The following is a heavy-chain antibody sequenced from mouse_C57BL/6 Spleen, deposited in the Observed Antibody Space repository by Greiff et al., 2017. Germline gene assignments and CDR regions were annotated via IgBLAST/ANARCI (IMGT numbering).Heavy chain of an antibody. CDR2: IDPEDGET. CDR1: GFNIKDYY. V-gene: IGHV14-2*01. J-gene: IGHJ2*01. Sequence: VQLQQSGAELVKPGASVKLSCTASGFNIKDYYMHWVKQRTEQGLEWIGRIDPEDGETKYAPEFQGKATITADTSSNTAYLQLSSLTSEDTAVYYCARGLRRDYFDYWGQGTTLTVSS. D-gene: IGHD2-2*01. CDR3: ARGLRRDYFDY.